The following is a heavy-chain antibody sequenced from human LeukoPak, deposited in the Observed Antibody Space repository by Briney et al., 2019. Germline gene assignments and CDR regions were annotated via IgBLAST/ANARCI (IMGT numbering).Heavy chain of an antibody. V-gene: IGHV4-4*07. CDR3: ARSGYTISAYHSDF. J-gene: IGHJ4*02. Sequence: SETLSLTCDVSGVSIQSYWWSWVRKPAGKGLEWIGRIYTTGRTNYSPSFQSRVTMSIDVSSNQFSLTLRSVTAADTAVYYCARSGYTISAYHSDFWGQEAPVTVSS. D-gene: IGHD5-18*01. CDR1: GVSIQSYW. CDR2: IYTTGRT.